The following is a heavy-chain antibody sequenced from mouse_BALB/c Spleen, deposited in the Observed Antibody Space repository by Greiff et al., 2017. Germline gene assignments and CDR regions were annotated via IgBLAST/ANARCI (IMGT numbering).Heavy chain of an antibody. Sequence: EVHLVESGGGLVQPGGSPRLSCATSGFTFTDYYMSWVRQPPGKALEWLGFIRTKANGYTTEYSASVKGRFTISRDNSQSILYLQMNTLRAEDSATYYCAREGFYDDAAWFAYWGQGTLVTVSA. CDR3: AREGFYDDAAWFAY. V-gene: IGHV7-3*02. D-gene: IGHD2-3*01. CDR1: GFTFTDYY. CDR2: IRTKANGYTT. J-gene: IGHJ3*01.